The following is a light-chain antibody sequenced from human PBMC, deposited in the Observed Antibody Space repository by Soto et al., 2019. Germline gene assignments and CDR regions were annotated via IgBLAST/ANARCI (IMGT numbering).Light chain of an antibody. CDR3: SSYTSSSTLVV. V-gene: IGLV2-14*01. CDR2: DVS. CDR1: SSDVGGYKY. J-gene: IGLJ2*01. Sequence: QSALTQPASVSGSPGQSITISCTGTSSDVGGYKYVSWYQQHPGKAPKLMIYDVSNRPSGVSNRFSGSKSGNTASLTISGHQAEDEAYYYCSSYTSSSTLVVFGGGTKLTVL.